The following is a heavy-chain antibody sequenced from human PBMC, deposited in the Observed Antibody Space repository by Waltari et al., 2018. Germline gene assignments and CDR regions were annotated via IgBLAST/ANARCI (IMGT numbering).Heavy chain of an antibody. V-gene: IGHV4-39*01. Sequence: QLQLQESGPGLVKPSETLSLTCPVSGGSISSRIYFWGWIRQPPGKGLEWIGSLNYGGSTYYNASLRSRVTISLDTSKNQFSLKVNSVTAADTAVYYCARHEAYTTRDYWGQGTLVTVSS. CDR2: LNYGGST. CDR3: ARHEAYTTRDY. J-gene: IGHJ4*02. D-gene: IGHD2-21*01. CDR1: GGSISSRIYF.